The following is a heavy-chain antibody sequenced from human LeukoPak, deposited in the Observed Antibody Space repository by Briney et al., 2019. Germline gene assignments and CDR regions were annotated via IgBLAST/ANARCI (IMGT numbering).Heavy chain of an antibody. Sequence: GASVKVSCKASGYTFTSYGISWVRQAPGQGLEWMGWISAYNGNTNYAQKFQGRVTMTRNTSISTAYMELSSLRSEDTAVYYCCVPNYDYIWGSYRTDAFDIWGQGTMVTVSS. CDR2: ISAYNGNT. CDR3: CVPNYDYIWGSYRTDAFDI. J-gene: IGHJ3*02. V-gene: IGHV1-18*01. CDR1: GYTFTSYG. D-gene: IGHD3-16*02.